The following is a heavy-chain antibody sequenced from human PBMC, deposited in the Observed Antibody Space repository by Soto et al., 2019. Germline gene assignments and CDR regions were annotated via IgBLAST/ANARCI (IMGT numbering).Heavy chain of an antibody. CDR1: GFTFSSYA. Sequence: LRLSCAASGFTFSSYAMSWVRQAPGKGLEWVSVISGSGGSTYFADFVKGRFTISRDNFKNTLYLQMNSLRAEDTAVYYCAKVRDSSGFDAFDMWGQGTMVTVSS. CDR3: AKVRDSSGFDAFDM. D-gene: IGHD3-22*01. CDR2: ISGSGGST. J-gene: IGHJ3*02. V-gene: IGHV3-23*01.